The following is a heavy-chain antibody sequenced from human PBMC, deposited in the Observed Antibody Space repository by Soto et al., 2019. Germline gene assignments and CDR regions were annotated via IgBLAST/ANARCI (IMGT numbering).Heavy chain of an antibody. CDR2: IIPIFGTA. D-gene: IGHD5-18*01. J-gene: IGHJ6*02. V-gene: IGHV1-69*13. Sequence: SVKLSCKASGGTFSSYAISWVRQAPGQGLEWMGGIIPIFGTANYAQKFQGRVTITADESTSTAYMELSSLRSEDTAVYYCARGERGYSYGYDIYYYYGMDVWGQGTTVTVSS. CDR1: GGTFSSYA. CDR3: ARGERGYSYGYDIYYYYGMDV.